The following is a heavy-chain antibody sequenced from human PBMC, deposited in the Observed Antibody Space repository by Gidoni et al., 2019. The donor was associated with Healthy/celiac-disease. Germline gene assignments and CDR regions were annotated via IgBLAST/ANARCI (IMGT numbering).Heavy chain of an antibody. J-gene: IGHJ3*02. Sequence: EVQLVESGGGLVQPGRSLRLSCAASGFTFADYAMHWVRQAPGKGLEWVSGISWNSGSIGYADSVKGRFTISRDNAKNSLYLQMNSLRAEDTALYYCAKDLSGSNGPSDAFDIWGQGTMVTVSS. CDR1: GFTFADYA. D-gene: IGHD1-26*01. CDR2: ISWNSGSI. V-gene: IGHV3-9*01. CDR3: AKDLSGSNGPSDAFDI.